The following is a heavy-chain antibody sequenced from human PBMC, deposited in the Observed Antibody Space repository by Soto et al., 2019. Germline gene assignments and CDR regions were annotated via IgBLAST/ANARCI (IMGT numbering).Heavy chain of an antibody. D-gene: IGHD3-10*01. CDR1: GGSFSGYQ. CDR2: INDSGNI. V-gene: IGHV4-34*01. Sequence: QVQLQQWGAGLLKPSETLSLTCAVYGGSFSGYQWSWIRQTPGKGLEWIGEINDSGNINYNPSLKSRVTILIDTPKKQISLKQNSVTAADTAVYYCARGLILWFGELSRRGGYYYYMDVCGKGTTVTVSS. CDR3: ARGLILWFGELSRRGGYYYYMDV. J-gene: IGHJ6*03.